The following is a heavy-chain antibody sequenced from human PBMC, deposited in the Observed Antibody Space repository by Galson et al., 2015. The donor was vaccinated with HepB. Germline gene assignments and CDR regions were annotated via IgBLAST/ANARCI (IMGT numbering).Heavy chain of an antibody. CDR3: ARDLNWNYLGFDP. Sequence: SLTCTVSGGSISSYYWSWIRQPPGKGLEWIGYIYYSGSTNYNPSLKSRVTISVDTSKNQFSLKLSSVTAADTAVYYCARDLNWNYLGFDPWGQGTLVTVSS. CDR1: GGSISSYY. D-gene: IGHD1-7*01. J-gene: IGHJ5*02. CDR2: IYYSGST. V-gene: IGHV4-59*01.